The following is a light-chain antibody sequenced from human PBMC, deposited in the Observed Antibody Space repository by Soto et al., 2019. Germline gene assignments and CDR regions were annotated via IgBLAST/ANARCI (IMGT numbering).Light chain of an antibody. CDR1: QNINNY. CDR3: QQYENLPT. Sequence: DIQMTQSPSSLSASVADRVTITCQASQNINNYLNWYQQKPGRAPKLLIYDASNLEAGVPSRLRGSGSGTDFTFTISRMQPEDIATYYCQQYENLPTFGQGTRLQIK. V-gene: IGKV1-33*01. CDR2: DAS. J-gene: IGKJ5*01.